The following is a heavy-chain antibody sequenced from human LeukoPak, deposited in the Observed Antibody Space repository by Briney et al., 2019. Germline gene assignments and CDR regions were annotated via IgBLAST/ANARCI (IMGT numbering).Heavy chain of an antibody. CDR1: GFTFSSSW. J-gene: IGHJ6*03. CDR2: INWNGGST. Sequence: PGGSLRLSCAASGFTFSSSWMSWVRQAPGKGLEWASGINWNGGSTGYADSVKGRFTISRDNAKNSLYLQMNSLRAEDTALYYCARRVYDILTGSYYMDVWGKGTTVTVSS. D-gene: IGHD3-9*01. V-gene: IGHV3-20*04. CDR3: ARRVYDILTGSYYMDV.